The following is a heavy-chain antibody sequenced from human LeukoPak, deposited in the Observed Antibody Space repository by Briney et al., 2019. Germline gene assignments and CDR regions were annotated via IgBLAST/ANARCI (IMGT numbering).Heavy chain of an antibody. J-gene: IGHJ5*02. CDR1: GGTFSNYA. V-gene: IGHV1-69*05. CDR2: IIPIFGTA. Sequence: AASVKVSCKASGGTFSNYAISWVRQAPGQGLEWMGGIIPIFGTANYAQKFQGRVTITTDESTSTAYMELSSLRSEDTAVYYCARVKYCSSTSCYRWFDPWGQGTLVTVSS. CDR3: ARVKYCSSTSCYRWFDP. D-gene: IGHD2-2*01.